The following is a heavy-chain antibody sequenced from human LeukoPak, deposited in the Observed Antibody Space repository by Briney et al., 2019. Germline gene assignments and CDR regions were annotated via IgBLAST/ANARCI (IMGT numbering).Heavy chain of an antibody. CDR1: GGSVNTYY. D-gene: IGHD3-22*01. CDR3: ARGGSAYHEYCFDS. J-gene: IGHJ4*02. Sequence: SETLSLTCTVSGGSVNTYYWSWIRQPAGKGLEWIGRIYISGITNYNPSLKSRVTMSVDTSKNQFSLNLSSVSAADTAVYYCARGGSAYHEYCFDSWGQGTLVTVSS. CDR2: IYISGIT. V-gene: IGHV4-4*07.